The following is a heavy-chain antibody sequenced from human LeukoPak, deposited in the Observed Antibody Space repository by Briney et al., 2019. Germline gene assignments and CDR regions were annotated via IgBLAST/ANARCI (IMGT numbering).Heavy chain of an antibody. J-gene: IGHJ4*02. D-gene: IGHD3-16*02. CDR2: IDSSSSTI. V-gene: IGHV3-48*01. CDR1: GFTFSSCL. Sequence: GGSLRLSCVASGFTFSSCLNWVRQAPGKGLEWVSYIDSSSSTIYYADSVKGRFTVSRDNAKNSLDLQMNSLRADDTSVYYCVRDRGISFYFDYWGQGTLVTVSS. CDR3: VRDRGISFYFDY.